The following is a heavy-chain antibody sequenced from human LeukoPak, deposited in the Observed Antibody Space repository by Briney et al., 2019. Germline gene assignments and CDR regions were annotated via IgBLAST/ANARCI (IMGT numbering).Heavy chain of an antibody. CDR1: GFMFSTSW. V-gene: IGHV3-7*02. J-gene: IGHJ3*01. Sequence: GGSLGLSCAASGFMFSTSWMRWVPQAPGKVREWVANIKQDGSDKYYVGSVKGRFTVSRDNAKNSLYLQLNSLRVEDTAVYYCATIYENAFNFWGQGTMVTVSS. D-gene: IGHD3-16*01. CDR3: ATIYENAFNF. CDR2: IKQDGSDK.